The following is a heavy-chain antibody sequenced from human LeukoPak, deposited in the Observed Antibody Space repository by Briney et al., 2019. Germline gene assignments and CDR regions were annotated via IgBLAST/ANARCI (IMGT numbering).Heavy chain of an antibody. D-gene: IGHD6-19*01. V-gene: IGHV4-59*08. CDR1: GGSMSPYH. J-gene: IGHJ4*02. Sequence: SETLSLTCTVSGGSMSPYHWSWIRQPPGKGLEWTGYIYYSGSTNYNPSLKSRVTISVDTSKNQFSLKLSSVTAADTAMYYCARAVSGRFDYWGQGALVTVSS. CDR2: IYYSGST. CDR3: ARAVSGRFDY.